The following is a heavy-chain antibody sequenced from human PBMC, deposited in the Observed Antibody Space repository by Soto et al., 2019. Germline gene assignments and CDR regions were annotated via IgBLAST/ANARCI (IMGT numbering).Heavy chain of an antibody. CDR2: IYTSGST. V-gene: IGHV4-4*07. J-gene: IGHJ3*02. CDR1: GGSISSYF. CDR3: ARDGDFWSGSYAFDI. Sequence: QVQLQESGPGLAKPSETLSLTCTVSGGSISSYFWSWIRQPAGKGLEWIGRIYTSGSTNYNPSLKSRVTMSVDTSKNQFSLRLSSVTAADMAVYYCARDGDFWSGSYAFDIWGQGTMVTVSS. D-gene: IGHD3-3*01.